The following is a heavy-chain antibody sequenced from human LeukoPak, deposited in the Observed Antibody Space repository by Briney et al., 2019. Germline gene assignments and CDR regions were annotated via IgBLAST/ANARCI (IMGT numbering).Heavy chain of an antibody. Sequence: ASVKVSCKASGGTFSSYAISWVRQAPGQGLEWMGGIIPIFGTANYAQKFQGRVTITTDESTSTAYMELSSLRSEDTAVYYCARGDTAMVPGLLSYWGQGTLVTVSS. D-gene: IGHD5-18*01. CDR2: IIPIFGTA. CDR3: ARGDTAMVPGLLSY. J-gene: IGHJ4*02. V-gene: IGHV1-69*05. CDR1: GGTFSSYA.